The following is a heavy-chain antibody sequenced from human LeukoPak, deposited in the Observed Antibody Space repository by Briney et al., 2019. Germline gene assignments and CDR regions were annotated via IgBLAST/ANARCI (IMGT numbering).Heavy chain of an antibody. CDR2: NSGSGGST. V-gene: IGHV3-23*01. Sequence: GGSLRLSCTASGFTFSSYGTSWVRRAPGKGLEWVSTNSGSGGSTYYAGSVQGRFTISRDNSKNTLFLQMHSLRVEDTAVYYCAALPTGYQNFDYWGQGTLVTVSS. D-gene: IGHD3-9*01. CDR3: AALPTGYQNFDY. J-gene: IGHJ4*02. CDR1: GFTFSSYG.